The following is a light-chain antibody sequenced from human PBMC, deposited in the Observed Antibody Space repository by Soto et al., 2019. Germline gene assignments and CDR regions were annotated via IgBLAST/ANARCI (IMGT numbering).Light chain of an antibody. J-gene: IGLJ3*02. CDR1: SSDVGGYNY. Sequence: QSALTQPASVSGSPGQSITISCTGTSSDVGGYNYVSWYQQHPGKAPKLMIYEVNNWPSGVSSRVSGSKSGNTASLTISGLQAEDEADYHCSSYTSSSTWVFGGGTKLTVL. V-gene: IGLV2-14*01. CDR3: SSYTSSSTWV. CDR2: EVN.